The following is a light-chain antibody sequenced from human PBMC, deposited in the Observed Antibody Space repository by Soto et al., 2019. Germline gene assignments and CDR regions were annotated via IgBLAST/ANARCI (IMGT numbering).Light chain of an antibody. CDR2: DVS. Sequence: QSVLTQPASESGSPGQSITISCTGTSSDVGGYKYVSWYQQHPGRAPKLMIYDVSNRPSGVSNRFSGSKSGNTASLTISGLQAEDEADYYCSSYSTTSTLVFGSGTKVTVL. J-gene: IGLJ1*01. CDR3: SSYSTTSTLV. CDR1: SSDVGGYKY. V-gene: IGLV2-14*03.